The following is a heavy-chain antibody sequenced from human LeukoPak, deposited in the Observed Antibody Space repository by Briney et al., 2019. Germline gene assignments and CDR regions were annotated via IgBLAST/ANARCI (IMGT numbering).Heavy chain of an antibody. V-gene: IGHV3-15*01. CDR3: VTPPD. Sequence: GGSLRLSCEASGITISDAWMSWVRQAPGKGLEWVGRIKSKSAGGTTDHAASVKGRFTISRDDSKNTLYLQMNSLTIEDTAVYYCVTPPDWGQGTLVTVSS. J-gene: IGHJ4*02. CDR1: GITISDAW. CDR2: IKSKSAGGTT. D-gene: IGHD5-18*01.